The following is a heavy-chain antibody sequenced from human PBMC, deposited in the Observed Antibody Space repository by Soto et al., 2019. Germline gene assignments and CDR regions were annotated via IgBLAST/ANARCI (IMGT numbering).Heavy chain of an antibody. Sequence: ASVKVSCKASGYTFTSYAMHWVRQAPGQRLEWMGWINAGNVNTKYSQKFQGRVTITRDTSASTAYMELSSLSSEDTAVYYCARSIVVVTALDYWGQGTLVTVSS. V-gene: IGHV1-3*01. CDR3: ARSIVVVTALDY. J-gene: IGHJ4*02. CDR1: GYTFTSYA. CDR2: INAGNVNT. D-gene: IGHD2-21*02.